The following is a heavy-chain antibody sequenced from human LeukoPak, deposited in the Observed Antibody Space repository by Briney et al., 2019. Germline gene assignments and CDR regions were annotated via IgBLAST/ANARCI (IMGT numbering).Heavy chain of an antibody. CDR2: IWYDGSNK. CDR3: AKDLRFSYFDY. D-gene: IGHD3-3*01. J-gene: IGHJ4*02. V-gene: IGHV3-33*06. CDR1: GFTFSGYG. Sequence: GRSLRLSCAASGFTFSGYGMHWVRQAPGKGLEWVAVIWYDGSNKYYADSVKGRFTISRDNSKNTLYLQMNSLRAEDTAVYYCAKDLRFSYFDYWGQGTLVTVSS.